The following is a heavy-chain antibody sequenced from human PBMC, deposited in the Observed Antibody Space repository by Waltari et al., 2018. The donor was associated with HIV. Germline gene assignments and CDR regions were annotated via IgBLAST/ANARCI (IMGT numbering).Heavy chain of an antibody. CDR1: GYTFTGYY. J-gene: IGHJ5*02. CDR3: ARAPALLSAGAGFDP. Sequence: QVQLVQSGAEVKKPGASVKVSCKASGYTFTGYYMHWVRQAPGQGLEWMGWINPNSGGTNYAQKFQGRVTMTRDTSISTAYMELSRLRSDDTAVYYCARAPALLSAGAGFDPWGQGTLVTVSS. CDR2: INPNSGGT. V-gene: IGHV1-2*02. D-gene: IGHD3-10*01.